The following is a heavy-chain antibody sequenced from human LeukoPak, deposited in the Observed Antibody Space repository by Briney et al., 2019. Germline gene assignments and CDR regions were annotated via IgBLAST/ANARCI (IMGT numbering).Heavy chain of an antibody. CDR2: ISYSGST. V-gene: IGHV4-59*01. CDR3: ARSSSAHYYDSSGYLPSHFDY. D-gene: IGHD3-22*01. Sequence: PSETLSLTCTVSGGSISSYYWSWIRQPPGKGLESIGYISYSGSTNYNPSLKSRVTISVDTSKNQFSLKLSSVTAADTAVYYCARSSSAHYYDSSGYLPSHFDYWGQGTLVTVSS. CDR1: GGSISSYY. J-gene: IGHJ4*02.